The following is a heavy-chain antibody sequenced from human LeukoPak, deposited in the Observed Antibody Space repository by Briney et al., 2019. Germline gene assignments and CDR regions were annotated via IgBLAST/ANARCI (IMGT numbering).Heavy chain of an antibody. V-gene: IGHV1-24*01. D-gene: IGHD3-10*01. J-gene: IGHJ1*01. CDR2: FDPEDGET. CDR3: ATDRGWFGELYFQH. CDR1: GYTLTELS. Sequence: ASVKVSCKVSGYTLTELSMHWVRQAPGKGLEWVGGFDPEDGETIYAQKFQGRVTMTEDTSTDTAYMELSSLRSEDTAVYYCATDRGWFGELYFQHWGQGTLVTVSS.